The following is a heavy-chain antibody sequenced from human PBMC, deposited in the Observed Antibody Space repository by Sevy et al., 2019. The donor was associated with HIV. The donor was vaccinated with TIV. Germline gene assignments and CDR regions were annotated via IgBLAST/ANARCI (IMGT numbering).Heavy chain of an antibody. V-gene: IGHV3-9*01. Sequence: GGSLRLSCAASGFTFDDYAMHWVRQAPGKGLEWVSAISWNSGSIGYADSVKGRFTISRDNAKNSLYLQMNSLRAEDTALYYCAKDISSGSGGYYGMDVWGQGTTVTVSS. J-gene: IGHJ6*02. D-gene: IGHD3-10*01. CDR1: GFTFDDYA. CDR3: AKDISSGSGGYYGMDV. CDR2: ISWNSGSI.